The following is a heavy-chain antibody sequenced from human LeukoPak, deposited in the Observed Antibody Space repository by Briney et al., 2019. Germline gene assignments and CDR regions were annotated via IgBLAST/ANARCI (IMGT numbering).Heavy chain of an antibody. D-gene: IGHD3-22*01. CDR3: ARDKESGYYTNWFDP. J-gene: IGHJ5*02. Sequence: ASVKVSCKASGYTFTGYYMHWVRQAPGQGLEWMGRINPNSGGTNYAQKFQGRVTMTRDTFISTAYMELSRLRSDDTAVYYCARDKESGYYTNWFDPWGQGTLVTVSS. CDR1: GYTFTGYY. CDR2: INPNSGGT. V-gene: IGHV1-2*06.